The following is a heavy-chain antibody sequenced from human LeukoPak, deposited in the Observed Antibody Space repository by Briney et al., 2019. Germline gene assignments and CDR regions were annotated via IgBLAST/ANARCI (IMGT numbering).Heavy chain of an antibody. J-gene: IGHJ4*02. D-gene: IGHD5-18*01. Sequence: PGGSLRLSCAASGFTFSSYGMHWVRQAPGKGLEWVAFIRYDGSNKYFADSVKGRFTISRDSSKNTLYLQMNSLRVDDTAVYYCARDAGYGYDRFDYWGQGTQVTVSS. CDR1: GFTFSSYG. V-gene: IGHV3-30*02. CDR2: IRYDGSNK. CDR3: ARDAGYGYDRFDY.